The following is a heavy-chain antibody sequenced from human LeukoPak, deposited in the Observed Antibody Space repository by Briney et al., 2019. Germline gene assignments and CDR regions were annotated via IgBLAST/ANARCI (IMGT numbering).Heavy chain of an antibody. CDR3: ARVDIAARVPDY. D-gene: IGHD6-6*01. CDR2: INPNSGGT. CDR1: GYTLTELS. V-gene: IGHV1-2*02. Sequence: VASVKVSCKVSGYTLTELSMHWVRQAPGQGLEWMGWINPNSGGTNYAQKFQGRVTMTRDTSISTAYMELSRLRSDDTAVYYCARVDIAARVPDYWRQRTLVTVSS. J-gene: IGHJ4*02.